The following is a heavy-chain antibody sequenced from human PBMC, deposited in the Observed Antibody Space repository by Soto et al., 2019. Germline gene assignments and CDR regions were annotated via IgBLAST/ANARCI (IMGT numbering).Heavy chain of an antibody. CDR3: AKQGYSYGLGYYYYGMDV. J-gene: IGHJ6*02. D-gene: IGHD5-18*01. CDR1: GFTFSSYG. CDR2: ISYDGSNK. V-gene: IGHV3-30*18. Sequence: GGSLRLSCAASGFTFSSYGMHWVRQAPGKGLEWVAVISYDGSNKYYADSVKRRFTISRDNSKNTLYLQMNSLRAEDTAVYYCAKQGYSYGLGYYYYGMDVWGQGTTVTVSS.